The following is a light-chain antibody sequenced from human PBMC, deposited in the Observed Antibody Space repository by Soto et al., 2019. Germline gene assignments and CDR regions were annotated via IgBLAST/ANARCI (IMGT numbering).Light chain of an antibody. J-gene: IGLJ7*01. CDR3: SLSLGGTSV. Sequence: QSALTQPASVSGSPGQSITISCSGVSGDVGNYNLVSWYQQYPGKAPALLIYEDDKRPSGVSNRFSGSKSDSTASLTISGLQAEDEADYYCSLSLGGTSVFGGGTQLTVL. CDR1: SGDVGNYNL. V-gene: IGLV2-23*01. CDR2: EDD.